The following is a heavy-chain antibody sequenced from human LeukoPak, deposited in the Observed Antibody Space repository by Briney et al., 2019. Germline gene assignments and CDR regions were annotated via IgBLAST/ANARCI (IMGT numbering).Heavy chain of an antibody. J-gene: IGHJ4*02. Sequence: SETLSLTCTVSGGSINSYYWSWIRQSPGKGLEWIGYIYYNGNTNYNPSLKSRVTISVDTSKNQFSLKLSSVTAADTAVYYCARRAAATGFDFWGQGTLVTVSS. D-gene: IGHD2-15*01. CDR1: GGSINSYY. CDR3: ARRAAATGFDF. CDR2: IYYNGNT. V-gene: IGHV4-59*01.